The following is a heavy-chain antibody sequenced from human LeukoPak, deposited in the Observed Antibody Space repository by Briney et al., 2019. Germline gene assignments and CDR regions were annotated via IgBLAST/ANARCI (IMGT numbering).Heavy chain of an antibody. CDR2: LYTGGST. D-gene: IGHD2-2*02. V-gene: IGHV3-53*01. CDR1: NISVSDHF. Sequence: GGSLRLSCAASNISVSDHFVTWVCQAPGKGLECVAVLYTGGSTFYADSVQGRFTISRDNSLNTLFLQMDNLRGDDTAVYYCTSSRYKSGPRPRYFQHWGQGTLVTVSS. CDR3: TSSRYKSGPRPRYFQH. J-gene: IGHJ1*01.